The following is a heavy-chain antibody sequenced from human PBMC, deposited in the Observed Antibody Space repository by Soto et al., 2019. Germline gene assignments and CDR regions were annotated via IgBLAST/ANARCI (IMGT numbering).Heavy chain of an antibody. Sequence: TLSLTCAISGDSVSSNNAAWNWIRQSPSRGLEWLGRTYYRSKWYNDYAVSVKSRISFNPDTSKNQFSLQMKSVIPEDTAVYYCARAKEYSSSSGMDVWGQGTTVTVSS. CDR3: ARAKEYSSSSGMDV. CDR1: GDSVSSNNAA. J-gene: IGHJ6*02. CDR2: TYYRSKWYN. V-gene: IGHV6-1*01. D-gene: IGHD6-6*01.